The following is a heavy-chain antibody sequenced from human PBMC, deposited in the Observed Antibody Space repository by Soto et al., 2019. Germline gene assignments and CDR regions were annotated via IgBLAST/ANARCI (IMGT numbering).Heavy chain of an antibody. V-gene: IGHV4-30-2*01. CDR3: ARGQWGNSGWFDP. CDR1: GGSISSGGYS. J-gene: IGHJ5*02. Sequence: QLQLQESGSGLVKPSQTLSLTCAVSGGSISSGGYSWSWLRQAQGKGLVWIGYIYHSGSTYYTPSLKSRVTRSVDRSKNQLSLTLSSVTAADTAVYYCARGQWGNSGWFDPWGQGTLVTVSS. CDR2: IYHSGST. D-gene: IGHD2-8*01.